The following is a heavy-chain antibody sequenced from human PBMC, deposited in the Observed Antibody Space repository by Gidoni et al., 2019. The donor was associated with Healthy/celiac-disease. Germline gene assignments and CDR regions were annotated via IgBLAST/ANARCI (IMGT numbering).Heavy chain of an antibody. CDR2: VDPEDGET. CDR1: GSTLTELS. Sequence: QVPLVQSGAALKERGTPVKVSCKVSGSTLTELSMHWVRQAPGKGLEWMGGVDPEDGETMYAQKFPGRVTMTEDTSTDTAYMELSSLRSEDTAVYSWSTGLLEWLFLDYWGQGTLVTVSS. D-gene: IGHD3-3*01. CDR3: STGLLEWLFLDY. J-gene: IGHJ4*02. V-gene: IGHV1-24*01.